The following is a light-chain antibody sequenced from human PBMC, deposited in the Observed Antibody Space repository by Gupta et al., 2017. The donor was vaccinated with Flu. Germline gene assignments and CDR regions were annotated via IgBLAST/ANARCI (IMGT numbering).Light chain of an antibody. CDR3: QSYDNAPRT. CDR2: AAS. V-gene: IGKV1-27*01. J-gene: IGKJ3*01. Sequence: IQMTQSPSSLSASVVDTVTITCRASQDITNDLVWYQHKPGRAPNLLIYAASTLQSGVPGRFSGSGSGTDFTLTISSLQPEDFATYYCQSYDNAPRTCGHGTKVDLK. CDR1: QDITND.